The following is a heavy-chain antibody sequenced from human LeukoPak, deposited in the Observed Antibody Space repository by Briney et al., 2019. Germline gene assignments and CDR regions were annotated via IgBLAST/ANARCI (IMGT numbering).Heavy chain of an antibody. CDR1: GGTFSSYA. J-gene: IGHJ6*03. Sequence: ASVKVSCKASGGTFSSYAISWVRQAPGQGLEWMGGIIPIFGTANYAQKFQGRVTITADESTSTAYMELSSLRSEGTAVYYCARVFEEELAPYYYYYMDVWGKGTTVTVSS. CDR2: IIPIFGTA. D-gene: IGHD1-26*01. V-gene: IGHV1-69*13. CDR3: ARVFEEELAPYYYYYMDV.